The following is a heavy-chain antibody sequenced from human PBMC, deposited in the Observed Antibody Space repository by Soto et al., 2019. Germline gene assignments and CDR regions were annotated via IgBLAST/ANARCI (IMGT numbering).Heavy chain of an antibody. CDR2: ISTSNGYT. V-gene: IGHV1-18*01. J-gene: IGHJ6*02. Sequence: ASVKVSCKASGYSFSTYGISWVRQAPGQGLEWMGWISTSNGYTNYAQKFKSRVSMTTDTSTNTAYMEVRSLRSDDTAFYFCARDLSFALLEWSPSDSYGMDVWGQGTSVTVSS. D-gene: IGHD3-3*01. CDR3: ARDLSFALLEWSPSDSYGMDV. CDR1: GYSFSTYG.